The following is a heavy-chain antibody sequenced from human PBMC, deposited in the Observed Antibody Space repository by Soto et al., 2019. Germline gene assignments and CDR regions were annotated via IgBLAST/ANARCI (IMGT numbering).Heavy chain of an antibody. D-gene: IGHD2-21*02. CDR3: ALEGVTPYYYYGMDF. CDR1: GYTFTRSG. CDR2: ISSYNGDT. V-gene: IGHV1-18*01. J-gene: IGHJ6*01. Sequence: ASVKVSCKASGYTFTRSGISWVRQAPGQGPEWMGWISSYNGDTNYAQTFQGRVTMTTDTSTSTAYMELRSLRSDDTAVYYCALEGVTPYYYYGMDFWGERSPDTGSS.